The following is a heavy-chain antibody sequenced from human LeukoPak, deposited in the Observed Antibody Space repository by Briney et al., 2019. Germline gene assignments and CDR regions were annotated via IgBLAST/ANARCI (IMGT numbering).Heavy chain of an antibody. D-gene: IGHD2-15*01. Sequence: GGSLRLSCAASGFTFSSYAMHWVRQAPGKGLEWVSAISGSGGSTYYADSVKGRFTISRDNSKNTLYLQMNSLRAEDTAVYYCAKLKGVVVAAYDAFDIWGQGTMVTVSS. CDR2: ISGSGGST. V-gene: IGHV3-23*01. CDR3: AKLKGVVVAAYDAFDI. J-gene: IGHJ3*02. CDR1: GFTFSSYA.